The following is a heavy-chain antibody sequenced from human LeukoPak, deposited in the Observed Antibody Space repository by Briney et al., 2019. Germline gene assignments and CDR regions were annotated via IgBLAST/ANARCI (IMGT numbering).Heavy chain of an antibody. CDR1: GFTFSRYG. CDR3: ARWSGDYPSYYLDY. CDR2: IRSDGSSK. Sequence: GGSLRLSCAASGFTFSRYGLHWVPQAPGKGLEWVALIRSDGSSKNYADSVKGRFTISRDASKNTVYLQMNSLRAEDTAVYSCARWSGDYPSYYLDYWGQGALVTVSS. D-gene: IGHD4-17*01. J-gene: IGHJ4*02. V-gene: IGHV3-30*02.